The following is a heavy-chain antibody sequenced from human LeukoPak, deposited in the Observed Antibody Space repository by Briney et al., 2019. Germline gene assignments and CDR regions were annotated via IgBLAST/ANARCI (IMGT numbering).Heavy chain of an antibody. D-gene: IGHD2-21*01. CDR3: AVAPGDY. CDR2: INPKTGDT. V-gene: IGHV1-2*02. J-gene: IGHJ4*02. CDR1: GYTFTRYY. Sequence: ASVKVSCKASGYTFTRYYMHWVRQAPGQGLEWMGWINPKTGDTNYAQRFQGRVTLTRDTSISTVYMEVSRLTSDDTAIFYCAVAPGDYWGQGTLVTASS.